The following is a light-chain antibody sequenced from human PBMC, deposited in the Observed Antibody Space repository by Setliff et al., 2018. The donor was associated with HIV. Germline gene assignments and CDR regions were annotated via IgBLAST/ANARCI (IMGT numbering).Light chain of an antibody. CDR3: SSYAKSKLWV. CDR1: RNDIGNYNF. CDR2: TVS. J-gene: IGLJ3*02. V-gene: IGLV2-14*01. Sequence: SALTQPASVSGSPGQSITISCTGTRNDIGNYNFVSWYRQYPGKAPKLLIYTVSSRPSGVSHRFSGSKSGNMASLTISGLQAEDEAEYYCSSYAKSKLWVFGGGTKVTVL.